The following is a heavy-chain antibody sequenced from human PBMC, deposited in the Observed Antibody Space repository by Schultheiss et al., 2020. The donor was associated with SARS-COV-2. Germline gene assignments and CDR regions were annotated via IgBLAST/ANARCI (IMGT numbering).Heavy chain of an antibody. CDR3: AKHSFPEPTAWYFDL. V-gene: IGHV3-NL1*01. D-gene: IGHD1-14*01. J-gene: IGHJ2*01. CDR1: GFTFSSYD. CDR2: ISGSGSTI. Sequence: GGSLRLSCAASGFTFSSYDMHWVRQATGKGLEWVSAISGSGSTIYYADSVKGRFTISRDNSKNTLYLQMNSLRAEDTAVYYCAKHSFPEPTAWYFDLWGRGTLVTVSS.